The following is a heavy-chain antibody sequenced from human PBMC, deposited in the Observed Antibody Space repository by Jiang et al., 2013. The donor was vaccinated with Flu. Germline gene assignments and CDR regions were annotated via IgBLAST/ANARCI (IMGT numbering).Heavy chain of an antibody. D-gene: IGHD5-18*01. J-gene: IGHJ5*02. CDR2: IYYSGST. CDR1: GGSISSYY. Sequence: GPGLVKPSETLSLTCTVSGGSISSYYWSWIRQPPGKGLEWIGNIYYSGSTNYNPSLKSRVTISIDTSKNQFSLKLSSVTAADAAVYYCARGGWDTALIWFDPWGQGNPGHRLL. V-gene: IGHV4-59*01. CDR3: ARGGWDTALIWFDP.